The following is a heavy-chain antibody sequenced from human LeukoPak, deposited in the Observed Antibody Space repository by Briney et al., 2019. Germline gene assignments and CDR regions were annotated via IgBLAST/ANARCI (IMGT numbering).Heavy chain of an antibody. CDR2: ISSDGSGT. Sequence: GGSLRLSCAGSGFXFSRNWMHWVRQAPGKGLMWVSRISSDGSGTTYADSVKGRFTISRDNAKNTLYLQMNSLRAEDTAVYYCATSMGGYNWFDPWGQGTLVTVSS. CDR3: ATSMGGYNWFDP. D-gene: IGHD2/OR15-2a*01. CDR1: GFXFSRNW. V-gene: IGHV3-74*01. J-gene: IGHJ5*02.